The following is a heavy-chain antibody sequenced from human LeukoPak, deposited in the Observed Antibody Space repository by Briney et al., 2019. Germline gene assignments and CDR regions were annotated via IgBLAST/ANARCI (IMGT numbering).Heavy chain of an antibody. CDR3: ARLGRYDFWSGPTANFDY. CDR2: IYPGDSDT. D-gene: IGHD3-3*01. J-gene: IGHJ4*02. Sequence: GGSLQISCKGSGYSFTSYWIGWVRQMPGKGLEWMGIIYPGDSDTRYSPSFQGQVTISADKSISTAYLQWSSLKASDTAMYYRARLGRYDFWSGPTANFDYWGQGTLVTVSS. V-gene: IGHV5-51*01. CDR1: GYSFTSYW.